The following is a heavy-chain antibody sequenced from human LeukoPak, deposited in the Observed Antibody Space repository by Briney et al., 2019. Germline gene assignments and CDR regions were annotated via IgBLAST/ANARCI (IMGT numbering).Heavy chain of an antibody. D-gene: IGHD3-22*01. CDR1: GFTFTRYW. CDR3: ARAPSEIGGYYPEYFRH. Sequence: GGSLRLSCAASGFTFTRYWMRWVSQAPGKGLVWVSRIKSDGSTNYADSVKGRFTISRDDAKNTVSLQMNSLRTEDTGVYYCARAPSEIGGYYPEYFRHWGQGTLVTVSS. J-gene: IGHJ1*01. CDR2: IKSDGST. V-gene: IGHV3-74*01.